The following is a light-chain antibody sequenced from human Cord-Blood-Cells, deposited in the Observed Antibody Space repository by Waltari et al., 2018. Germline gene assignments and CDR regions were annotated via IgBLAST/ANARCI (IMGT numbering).Light chain of an antibody. J-gene: IGLJ1*01. Sequence: QSALTQPASASGPPGQSITTSCTATSTAVGSYNLVPCYQQHPGKAPKLMIYEASKRPSGVSNRFSGSKSGNTASLTISGLQAEDEADYYCCSYAGSSTPYVFGTGTKVTVL. V-gene: IGLV2-23*01. CDR3: CSYAGSSTPYV. CDR2: EAS. CDR1: STAVGSYNL.